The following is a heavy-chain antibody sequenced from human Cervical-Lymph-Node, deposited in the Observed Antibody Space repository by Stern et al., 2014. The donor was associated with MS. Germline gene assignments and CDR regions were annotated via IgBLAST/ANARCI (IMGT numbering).Heavy chain of an antibody. J-gene: IGHJ4*02. CDR2: VSTYNGNT. V-gene: IGHV1-18*01. D-gene: IGHD1-1*01. CDR1: GYTFTNTG. Sequence: VESGAEVKKPGASVKVSCKASGYTFTNTGINWVRLAPGQGPEWMGWVSTYNGNTKYAEKFRGRVTMTTDTSTSTAYMELRGLRSDDXXXXXCXRGDDKTSYDYWGQGTLVTVSS. CDR3: XRGDDKTSYDY.